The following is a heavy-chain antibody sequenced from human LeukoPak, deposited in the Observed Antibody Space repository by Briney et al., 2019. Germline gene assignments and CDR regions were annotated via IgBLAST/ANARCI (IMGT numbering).Heavy chain of an antibody. CDR3: ARDRVGITISSRQMNWFDP. CDR2: INPNSGGT. J-gene: IGHJ5*02. Sequence: ASVKVSCKASGYTFTGYYMHWVRQPPGQGLEWMGWINPNSGGTNYAQKFQGRVTMTRDTSISTAYMELSRLRSDDTAVYYCARDRVGITISSRQMNWFDPWGQGTLVTVSS. V-gene: IGHV1-2*02. D-gene: IGHD3-9*01. CDR1: GYTFTGYY.